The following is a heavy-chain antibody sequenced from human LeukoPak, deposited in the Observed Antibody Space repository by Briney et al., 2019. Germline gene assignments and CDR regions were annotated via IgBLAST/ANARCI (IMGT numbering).Heavy chain of an antibody. V-gene: IGHV1-2*02. CDR3: ARVSGTGYSSGWYPY. CDR2: IDPKSGGT. J-gene: IGHJ4*02. CDR1: GYTFTSQF. D-gene: IGHD6-19*01. Sequence: ASVKVSCKASGYTFTSQFMHWVRQAPGQGLEWMGWIDPKSGGTNYAQNFRGRVTMTRDTSISTAYMELSRLRSDDTAVYYCARVSGTGYSSGWYPYWGQGTLVTVSS.